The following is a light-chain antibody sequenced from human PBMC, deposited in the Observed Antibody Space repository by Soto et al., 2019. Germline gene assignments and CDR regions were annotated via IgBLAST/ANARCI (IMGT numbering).Light chain of an antibody. Sequence: QLVLTQSPSASASLGASVKLTCTLSSGHSNYAIAWHQQQSEKGPRYLMKLNSDGSHSKGDGIPDRFSGSSSGAERYLTISNLQSEDEADSYCQTWGSGIVVFGGGTKLTVL. CDR2: LNSDGSH. J-gene: IGLJ2*01. CDR1: SGHSNYA. CDR3: QTWGSGIVV. V-gene: IGLV4-69*01.